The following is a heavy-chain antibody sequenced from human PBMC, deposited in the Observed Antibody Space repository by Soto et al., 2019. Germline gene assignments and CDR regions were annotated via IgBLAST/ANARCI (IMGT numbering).Heavy chain of an antibody. D-gene: IGHD3-22*01. CDR2: ISYDGSNK. Sequence: GGALRLSCAASGFTFSSYAMHWVRQAPGKGLEWVAVISYDGSNKYYADSVKGRFTIPRDNSKNTLYLQMNSLRAEDTAVYYCAREGEVVVLDYWGQGTLVTVSS. CDR3: AREGEVVVLDY. J-gene: IGHJ4*02. V-gene: IGHV3-30-3*01. CDR1: GFTFSSYA.